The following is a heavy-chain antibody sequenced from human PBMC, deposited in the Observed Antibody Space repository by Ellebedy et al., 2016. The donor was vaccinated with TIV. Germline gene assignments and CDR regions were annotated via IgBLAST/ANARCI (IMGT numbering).Heavy chain of an antibody. J-gene: IGHJ4*02. CDR2: ISGGGETT. D-gene: IGHD3-22*01. V-gene: IGHV3-23*01. CDR1: GFTFSSYA. Sequence: PGGSLRLSCAASGFTFSSYAMSWVRQAPGKGLEWVSVISGGGETTSYADSVKGRFTISRDNSKNMLFLQMNSLRAEDTALYYCAKGRKLIRSSSLDYWGQGTLVTVSS. CDR3: AKGRKLIRSSSLDY.